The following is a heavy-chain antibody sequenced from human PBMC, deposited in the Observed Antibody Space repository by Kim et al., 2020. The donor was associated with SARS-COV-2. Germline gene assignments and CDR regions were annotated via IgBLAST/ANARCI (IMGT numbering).Heavy chain of an antibody. CDR2: ISYDGSNK. Sequence: GGSLRLSCAASGFTFSSYGMHWVRQAPGKGLEWVAVISYDGSNKYYADSVKGRFTISRDNSKNTLYLQMNSLRAEDTAVYYCAKEEGKGYYYYGMDVWGQGTTVTVSS. J-gene: IGHJ6*02. D-gene: IGHD3-10*01. CDR1: GFTFSSYG. CDR3: AKEEGKGYYYYGMDV. V-gene: IGHV3-30*18.